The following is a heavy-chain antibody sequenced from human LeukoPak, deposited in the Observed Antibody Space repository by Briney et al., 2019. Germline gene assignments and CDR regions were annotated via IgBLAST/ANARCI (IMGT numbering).Heavy chain of an antibody. V-gene: IGHV3-23*01. CDR2: ISGSGGSI. CDR3: AKDRSPYYGDYGGY. D-gene: IGHD4-17*01. Sequence: GGSLRLSCAASGFTFSSYAMSWVRQAPGKGLEWVSAISGSGGSIYYADSVKGRFTISRDNSKNTLYLQMNSLRAEDTAVYYCAKDRSPYYGDYGGYWGQGTLVTVSS. CDR1: GFTFSSYA. J-gene: IGHJ4*02.